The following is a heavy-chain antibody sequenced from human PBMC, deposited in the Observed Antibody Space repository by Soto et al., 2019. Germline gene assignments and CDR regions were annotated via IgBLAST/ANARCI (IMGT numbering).Heavy chain of an antibody. CDR2: MNPNSNNT. J-gene: IGHJ5*01. V-gene: IGHV1-8*01. D-gene: IGHD2-21*01. CDR1: GYTFASYD. CDR3: ARSDGYHFNWLDS. Sequence: QVQLVQSGAEVKTPGASVKVSCKASGYTFASYDINWVRQAPGQGLEWMGWMNPNSNNTGYAQKFQGRLTMTRDIALSIGHMELSSLRNEDTAVYYCARSDGYHFNWLDSWGQGTLVTVSA.